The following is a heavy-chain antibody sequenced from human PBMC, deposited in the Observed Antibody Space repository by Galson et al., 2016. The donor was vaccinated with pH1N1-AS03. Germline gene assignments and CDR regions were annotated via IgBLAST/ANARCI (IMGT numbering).Heavy chain of an antibody. J-gene: IGHJ6*02. CDR1: GGTFSSYA. CDR3: ARSSRRVVVVIDHHYYYGMDV. CDR2: IIPIFGTA. Sequence: SVKVSCKASGGTFSSYAISWVRQAPGQGLEWMGGIIPIFGTANYAQKFQGRVTITADESTSTAYMELSSLRSEDTAVYYCARSSRRVVVVIDHHYYYGMDVGGQGTTVTVSS. V-gene: IGHV1-69*13. D-gene: IGHD2-21*01.